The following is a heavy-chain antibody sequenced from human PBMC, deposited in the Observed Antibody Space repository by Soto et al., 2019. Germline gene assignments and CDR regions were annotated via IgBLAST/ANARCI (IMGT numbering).Heavy chain of an antibody. V-gene: IGHV3-23*01. CDR2: ISATGGGT. CDR3: AKDRRAAGKSALYFDF. J-gene: IGHJ5*01. Sequence: GGSLRLSCAASGFKFSNYAMSWVRQTPGKGLEWVSLISATGGGTYYADSVKGRFTISRDNSHNTLYLQVHSLTAEDTAVYYCAKDRRAAGKSALYFDFWGQGTLVTVSS. CDR1: GFKFSNYA. D-gene: IGHD6-25*01.